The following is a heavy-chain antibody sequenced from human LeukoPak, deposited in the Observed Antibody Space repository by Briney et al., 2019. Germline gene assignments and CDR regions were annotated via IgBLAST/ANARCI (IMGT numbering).Heavy chain of an antibody. Sequence: GGSLRLSCAASGFTFSSYAMSWVRQAPGKGLEWVSAISGSGGSTYYADSVKGRFTISRDNSKNTLYLQMNSLRDEDTAVYYCATKQQLATGGYWGQGTLVAVSS. J-gene: IGHJ4*02. CDR1: GFTFSSYA. CDR2: ISGSGGST. D-gene: IGHD6-13*01. CDR3: ATKQQLATGGY. V-gene: IGHV3-23*01.